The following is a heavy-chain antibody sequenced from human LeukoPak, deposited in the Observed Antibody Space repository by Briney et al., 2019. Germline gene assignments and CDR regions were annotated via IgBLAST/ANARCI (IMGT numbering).Heavy chain of an antibody. D-gene: IGHD1-1*01. J-gene: IGHJ4*01. CDR1: GPTFRDYA. V-gene: IGHV3-23*01. CDR3: ARGVQLWYFDY. Sequence: GRSLRLSCAASGPTFRDYAINWVRQAPGKGLEWVSSISAAGRATYYADSVKSRFPISRANSKNLVSLQLNTLRPHHTAAFYCARGVQLWYFDYWGHGALVTVSS. CDR2: ISAAGRAT.